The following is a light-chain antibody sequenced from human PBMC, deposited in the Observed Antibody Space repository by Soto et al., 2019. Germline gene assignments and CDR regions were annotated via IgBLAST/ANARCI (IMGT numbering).Light chain of an antibody. CDR1: QSISNH. J-gene: IGKJ1*01. Sequence: DIQMTQSPSSLSASVEDRVIITCRASQSISNHLNWYQQKPGKAPKLLIFAASSLQSGVPSRFSGSRSGPDFTLTISSLQPEDFETYYCQQSYSSPPTFGQGTNVEIK. CDR2: AAS. V-gene: IGKV1-39*01. CDR3: QQSYSSPPT.